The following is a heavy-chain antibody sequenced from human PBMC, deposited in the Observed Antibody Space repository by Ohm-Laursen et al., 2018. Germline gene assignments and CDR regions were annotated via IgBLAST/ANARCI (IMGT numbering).Heavy chain of an antibody. V-gene: IGHV3-33*01. CDR1: GFTFSSFV. CDR2: IWYDGSDK. J-gene: IGHJ5*02. D-gene: IGHD4-11*01. CDR3: ARAADYSNYRNWFDP. Sequence: SLRLSCSASGFTFSSFVMHWVRQAPGKGLEWVASIWYDGSDKNYVDSVKGRFTISRDNSKNTLYLQMNSLRAEDTAVYYCARAADYSNYRNWFDPWGQGTLVTVSS.